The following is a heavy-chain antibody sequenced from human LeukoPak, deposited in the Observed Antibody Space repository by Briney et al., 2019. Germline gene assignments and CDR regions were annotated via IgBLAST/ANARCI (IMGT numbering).Heavy chain of an antibody. CDR1: GLSVSSNF. CDR2: IYGGGNT. V-gene: IGHV3-53*01. D-gene: IGHD6-19*01. CDR3: ASWPAGWYGEDS. J-gene: IGHJ4*02. Sequence: PGGSLRLSCAATGLSVSSNFMSWVRQAPGKGLEWVSVIYGGGNTYYADSVKGRFTISRDTPKNTLYLQMNSLRVEDTAVYYCASWPAGWYGEDSWGQGTLATVSS.